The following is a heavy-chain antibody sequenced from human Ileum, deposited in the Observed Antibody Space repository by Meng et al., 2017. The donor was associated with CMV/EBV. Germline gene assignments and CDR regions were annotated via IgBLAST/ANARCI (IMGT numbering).Heavy chain of an antibody. V-gene: IGHV4-59*11. CDR2: IFYPTST. Sequence: QVQLQESGPGLVKPSETLPLTCTVSGGSISTHYWSWFRQPPGKGLEWIGYIFYPTSTNYDPALKSRVTISLDTSNKQFSLRLSSVTAADTAIYYCAREKTQSYYPSRYFDYWGQGTLVTVSS. D-gene: IGHD1-26*01. CDR1: GGSISTHY. J-gene: IGHJ4*02. CDR3: AREKTQSYYPSRYFDY.